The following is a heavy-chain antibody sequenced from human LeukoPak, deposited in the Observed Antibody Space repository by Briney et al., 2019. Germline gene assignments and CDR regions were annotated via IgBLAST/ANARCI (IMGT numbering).Heavy chain of an antibody. CDR3: AREGQAGGTPFDY. CDR2: VGNDEKTK. J-gene: IGHJ4*02. V-gene: IGHV3-30*04. Sequence: GGSLRLSCVASGFTFTGHSMHWVRQAPGKGLEWVAVVGNDEKTKFYADSLKGRFTISRDNSKNTLYLQMNSLRDEDTAVYYCAREGQAGGTPFDYWGQGSLVTVSS. CDR1: GFTFTGHS. D-gene: IGHD1-26*01.